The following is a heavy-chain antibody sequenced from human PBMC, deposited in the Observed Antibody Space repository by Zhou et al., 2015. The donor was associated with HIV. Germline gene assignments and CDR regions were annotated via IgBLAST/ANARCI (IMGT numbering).Heavy chain of an antibody. V-gene: IGHV3-21*01. CDR2: IGGTGDYI. CDR3: ARGYCTGGNCYNGLDV. Sequence: EVQLVQSGGRLRTAWGGSLRLSCTASGFTVSPSTIHWVRQAPGTGLEWVSSIGGTGDYINYADSVQGRFTISRDIAKNSIYLQMNSLRVEDAAVYYCARGYCTGGNCYNGLDVWGQGP. D-gene: IGHD2-8*02. J-gene: IGHJ6*02. CDR1: GFTVSPST.